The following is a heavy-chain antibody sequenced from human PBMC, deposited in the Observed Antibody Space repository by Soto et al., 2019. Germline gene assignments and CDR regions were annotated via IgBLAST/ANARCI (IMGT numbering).Heavy chain of an antibody. Sequence: QVQLVESGGGVVQPGRSQRLSCAASGFTFSSYGMHWVRQAPGKVLEWVAVISYDGSNKYYADSVKGRFTISRDNSKNTLYLQMNSLRAEDTAVYYCAKDSVEMATITVLGNAFDIWGQGTMVTVSS. V-gene: IGHV3-30*18. CDR2: ISYDGSNK. CDR3: AKDSVEMATITVLGNAFDI. CDR1: GFTFSSYG. J-gene: IGHJ3*02. D-gene: IGHD5-12*01.